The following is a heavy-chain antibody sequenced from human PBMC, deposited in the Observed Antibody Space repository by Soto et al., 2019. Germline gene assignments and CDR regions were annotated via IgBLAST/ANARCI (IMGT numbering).Heavy chain of an antibody. Sequence: EVQLVESGGGLVQPGGSLRLSCAASGFTVSNNYMSWVRQAPGKGLEWVTLIYSGGSTDYADSVKGRFTISRHSSKNTLYLQMNSLRADDTAVYYYARGRITWELRDAFDIWGQGTMVTVSS. J-gene: IGHJ3*02. CDR2: IYSGGST. CDR3: ARGRITWELRDAFDI. CDR1: GFTVSNNY. D-gene: IGHD1-26*01. V-gene: IGHV3-53*04.